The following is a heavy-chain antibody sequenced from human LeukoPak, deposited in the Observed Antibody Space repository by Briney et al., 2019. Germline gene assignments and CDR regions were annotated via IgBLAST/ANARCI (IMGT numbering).Heavy chain of an antibody. CDR2: IYYSGST. J-gene: IGHJ4*02. CDR1: GGSISSSSYY. V-gene: IGHV4-39*07. Sequence: SETLSLTCTVSGGSISSSSYYWGWIRQPPGKGLEWIGSIYYSGSTYYNPSLKSRVTISVDTSKNQFSLKLSSVTAADTAVYYCARDRNGDPGLVGYWGQGTLVTVSS. D-gene: IGHD4-17*01. CDR3: ARDRNGDPGLVGY.